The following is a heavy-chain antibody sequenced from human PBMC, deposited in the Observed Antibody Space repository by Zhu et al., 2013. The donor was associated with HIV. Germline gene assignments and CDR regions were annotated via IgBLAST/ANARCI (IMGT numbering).Heavy chain of an antibody. Sequence: QVQLVQSGADMKKPGASVKVSCKASGYTFTGFYIHWVRQAPGQGLEWLGWINPTSGGTKYAQNFQGRVTMTRDTSISTAYMDLSSLTSDDTAVYSCATEAPATYYYAHWGQGTPGPPSPQ. J-gene: IGHJ4*02. D-gene: IGHD2-21*01. V-gene: IGHV1-2*02. CDR3: ATEAPATYYYAH. CDR2: INPTSGGT. CDR1: GYTFTGFY.